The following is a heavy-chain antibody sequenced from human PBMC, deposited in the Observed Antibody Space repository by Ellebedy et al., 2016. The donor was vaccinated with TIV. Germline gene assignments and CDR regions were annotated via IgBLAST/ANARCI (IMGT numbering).Heavy chain of an antibody. V-gene: IGHV4-59*01. D-gene: IGHD3-10*01. CDR1: GGSLSDNY. CDR2: LYYTGST. CDR3: VSSVSVDAFDL. Sequence: SETLFLTCAVSGGSLSDNYWTWIRQPPGKGLEWIGYLYYTGSTNYNPSLKSRVTISVNTPRNQFSLKLSSVTAADTAVYYCVSSVSVDAFDLWGQGTMVTVSS. J-gene: IGHJ3*01.